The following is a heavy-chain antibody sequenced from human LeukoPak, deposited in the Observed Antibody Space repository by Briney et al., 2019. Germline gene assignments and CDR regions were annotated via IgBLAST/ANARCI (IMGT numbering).Heavy chain of an antibody. J-gene: IGHJ4*02. CDR3: ARTTNSYGYLLFGY. Sequence: PGGSLRLSCAASGFTVSSNYMSWVRQAPGKGLEWVSVIYSGGSTYYADSVKGRFTISRHNSKNTLYLQMNSLRAEDTAVYYCARTTNSYGYLLFGYWGQGTLVTVSS. D-gene: IGHD5-18*01. CDR2: IYSGGST. V-gene: IGHV3-53*04. CDR1: GFTVSSNY.